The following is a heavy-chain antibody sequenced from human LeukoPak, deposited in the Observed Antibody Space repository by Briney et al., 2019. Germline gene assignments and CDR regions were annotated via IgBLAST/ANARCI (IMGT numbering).Heavy chain of an antibody. D-gene: IGHD6-13*01. J-gene: IGHJ4*02. V-gene: IGHV4-61*02. Sequence: PSQTLSLTCTVSGGSISSGSYYWSWIRQPAGKGLEWIGRIYTSGSTNYNPSLKSRVTISVDTSKNQFSLKLSSVTAADTAVYYCARYRSSSYFPEYFDYWGQGTLVTVSS. CDR3: ARYRSSSYFPEYFDY. CDR2: IYTSGST. CDR1: GGSISSGSYY.